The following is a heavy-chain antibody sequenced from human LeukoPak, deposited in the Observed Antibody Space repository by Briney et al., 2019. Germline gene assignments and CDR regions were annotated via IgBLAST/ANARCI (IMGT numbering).Heavy chain of an antibody. CDR1: GFTFSSNV. J-gene: IGHJ3*02. D-gene: IGHD3-10*01. CDR2: IPASGGST. CDR3: ARVPFSYYGSGSYDDAFDI. Sequence: PGGSLRLSCAASGFTFSSNVMIWVRQAPGKGLEWVSSIPASGGSTYYADSVKGRFTISRDNAKNSLYLQMNSLRAEDTAVYYCARVPFSYYGSGSYDDAFDIWGQGTMVTVSS. V-gene: IGHV3-23*01.